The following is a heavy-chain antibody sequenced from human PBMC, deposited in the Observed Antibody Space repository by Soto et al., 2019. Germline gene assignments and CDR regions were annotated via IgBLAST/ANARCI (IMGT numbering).Heavy chain of an antibody. CDR1: GFTVSSNY. CDR2: IYSGGST. J-gene: IGHJ4*02. CDR3: ARDCSSTSCYSGLDY. Sequence: GGSLRLSCAASGFTVSSNYMSWVRQAPGKGLEWVSVIYSGGSTYYADSVKGRFTISRDNSKNTLYLQMNSLRAEDTAVYYCARDCSSTSCYSGLDYWGQGTLVTVS. V-gene: IGHV3-66*01. D-gene: IGHD2-2*01.